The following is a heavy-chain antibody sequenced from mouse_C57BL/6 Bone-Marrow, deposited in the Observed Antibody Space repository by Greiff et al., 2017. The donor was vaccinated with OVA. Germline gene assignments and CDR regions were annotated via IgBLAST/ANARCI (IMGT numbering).Heavy chain of an antibody. V-gene: IGHV1-26*01. CDR3: TRGGDYYGSSYVAY. D-gene: IGHD1-1*01. CDR1: GYTFTDYY. J-gene: IGHJ3*01. CDR2: INPNNGGT. Sequence: VQLKQSGPELVKPGASVKISCKASGYTFTDYYMNWVKQSHGKSLEWIGDINPNNGGTSYNQKFKGKATLTVDKSSSTAYMEHRSLTSEDSAVYDCTRGGDYYGSSYVAYWGQGTLVTVSA.